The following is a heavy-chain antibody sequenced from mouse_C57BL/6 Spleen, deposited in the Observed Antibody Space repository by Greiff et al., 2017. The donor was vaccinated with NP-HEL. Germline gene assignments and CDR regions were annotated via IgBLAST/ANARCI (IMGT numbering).Heavy chain of an antibody. J-gene: IGHJ4*01. D-gene: IGHD1-1*01. V-gene: IGHV1-47*01. CDR2: FHPYNDDT. Sequence: VKLQQSGAELVKPGASVKMSCKASGYTFTTYPIEWMKQNHGKSLEWIGNFHPYNDDTKYNEKFKGKATLTVEKSSSTVYLELSRLTSDDSAVYYCARIYYYGSSYGDYAMDYWGQGTSVTVSS. CDR3: ARIYYYGSSYGDYAMDY. CDR1: GYTFTTYP.